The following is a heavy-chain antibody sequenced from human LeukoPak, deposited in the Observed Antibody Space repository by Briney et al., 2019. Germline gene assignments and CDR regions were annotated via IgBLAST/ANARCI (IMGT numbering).Heavy chain of an antibody. CDR3: ARDSESSPYYYYMDV. Sequence: SETLSLTCTVSGGSISSYYRSWIRQPAGKGLEWIGRIYTSGSTNYNPSLKSRVTISVDKSKNQFSLKLSSVTAADTAVYYCARDSESSPYYYYMDVWGKGTTVTVSS. J-gene: IGHJ6*03. CDR1: GGSISSYY. D-gene: IGHD2-2*01. CDR2: IYTSGST. V-gene: IGHV4-4*07.